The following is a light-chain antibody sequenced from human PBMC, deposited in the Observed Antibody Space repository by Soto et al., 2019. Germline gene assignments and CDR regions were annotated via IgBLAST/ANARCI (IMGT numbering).Light chain of an antibody. CDR2: GAF. CDR3: QQYDNLPPTWT. Sequence: DIRLAQSPSFLSASAGDRVTITCRASQDITKYLAWFQQKPGRAPKLLIYGAFTLQRGVPSRFSGRGSGTEFTLTISSLPPEDFATYYCQQYDNLPPTWTFGQGTKVDIK. J-gene: IGKJ1*01. CDR1: QDITKY. V-gene: IGKV1-9*01.